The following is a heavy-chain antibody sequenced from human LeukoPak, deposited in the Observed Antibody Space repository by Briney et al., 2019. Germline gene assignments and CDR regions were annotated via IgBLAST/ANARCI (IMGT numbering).Heavy chain of an antibody. J-gene: IGHJ6*02. CDR1: GGSISSYY. V-gene: IGHV4-59*01. D-gene: IGHD6-13*01. CDR3: ARYSRNWYDGMDV. CDR2: IYYSGST. Sequence: SETLSLTCTVSGGSISSYYFNWVRQPPGKGLEWIGCIYYSGSTNYNPSLKSRVTMSVDTSKNQFSLKLSSVTAADTAVYYCARYSRNWYDGMDVWGQGTTVAVSS.